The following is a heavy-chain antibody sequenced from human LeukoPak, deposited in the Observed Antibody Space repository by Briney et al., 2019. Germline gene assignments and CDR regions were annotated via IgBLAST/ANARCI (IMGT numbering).Heavy chain of an antibody. D-gene: IGHD2-2*01. CDR2: IYPGDSDT. CDR3: ATQPPRYCGSTICNVGSDH. CDR1: GYSFTHYW. J-gene: IGHJ5*02. Sequence: GESLKISCQTSGYSFTHYWIAWARQMPGKGLEWMGIIYPGDSDTKYSPSFRGQVALSVDTSNDTACLQWSTLKASDTAMYYCATQPPRYCGSTICNVGSDHWGQGTLVTVSS. V-gene: IGHV5-51*01.